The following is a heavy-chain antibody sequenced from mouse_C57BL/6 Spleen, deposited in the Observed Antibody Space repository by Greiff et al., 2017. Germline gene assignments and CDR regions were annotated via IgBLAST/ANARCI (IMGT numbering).Heavy chain of an antibody. CDR3: AREGGNGLRDYFDY. J-gene: IGHJ2*01. V-gene: IGHV1-80*01. CDR1: GYAFSSYW. CDR2: IYPGDGDT. D-gene: IGHD2-4*01. Sequence: VKLMESGAELVKPGASVKISCKASGYAFSSYWMNWVKQRPGKGLEWIGQIYPGDGDTNYNGKFKGKATLTADKSSSTAYMQLSSLTSEDSAVYFCAREGGNGLRDYFDYWGQGTTLTVSS.